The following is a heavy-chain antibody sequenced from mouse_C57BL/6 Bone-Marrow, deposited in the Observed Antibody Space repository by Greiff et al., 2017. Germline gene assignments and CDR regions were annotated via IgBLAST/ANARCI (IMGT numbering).Heavy chain of an antibody. CDR2: IWGDGST. J-gene: IGHJ3*01. D-gene: IGHD1-1*01. CDR3: AKGDYYGSSYGWFAY. V-gene: IGHV2-3*01. CDR1: GFSLTSYG. Sequence: VKLVESGPGLVAPSQSLSITCTVSGFSLTSYGVSWVRQPPGKGLEWLGVIWGDGSTNYHSALISRLSISKDNYQSQVFLKLTSLQTDDTATYYCAKGDYYGSSYGWFAYWGQGTLVTVSA.